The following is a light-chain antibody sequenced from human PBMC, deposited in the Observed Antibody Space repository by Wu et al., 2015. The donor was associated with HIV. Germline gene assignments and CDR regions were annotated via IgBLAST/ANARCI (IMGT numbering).Light chain of an antibody. CDR1: QSFSSSY. J-gene: IGKJ1*01. CDR2: GAS. V-gene: IGKV3-20*01. CDR3: QHYGSSFRA. Sequence: EIVLTQSPDTLSLSPGERATLSCRASQSFSSSYLAWYQQKPGQAPRLVIYGASSRARGIPDRFRGSGSGTDFTLTISRLETEDFAVYYCQHYGSSFRAFGQGTKVE.